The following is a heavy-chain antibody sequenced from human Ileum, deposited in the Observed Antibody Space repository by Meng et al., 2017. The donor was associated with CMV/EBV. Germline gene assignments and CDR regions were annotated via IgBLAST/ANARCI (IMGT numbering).Heavy chain of an antibody. V-gene: IGHV3-30*02. CDR1: GFTFSSYG. CDR3: APTAFSDIMTGAFDI. CDR2: IRYDGSKK. Sequence: GESLKISCAASGFTFSSYGMHWVRQAPGKGLEWVAFIRYDGSKKYYGDSVKGRFTISRDNYKNTLYLQMNSLRAEDTAVYYCAPTAFSDIMTGAFDIWGQGTMVTVSS. D-gene: IGHD3-9*01. J-gene: IGHJ3*02.